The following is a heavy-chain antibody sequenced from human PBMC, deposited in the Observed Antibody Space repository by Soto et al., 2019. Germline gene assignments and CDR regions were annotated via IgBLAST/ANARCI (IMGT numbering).Heavy chain of an antibody. CDR2: IYYSGST. Sequence: QVQLQESGPGLVKPSETLSLTCTVSGGSISNYYWSWIRQPPGKGLEWIGYIYYSGSTNYNPSLKSRVTISVDTSKNQFSLKLSSVTAADTAVYYCARYTREAHYYYYYYMDVWGKGTTVTVSS. CDR3: ARYTREAHYYYYYYMDV. J-gene: IGHJ6*03. V-gene: IGHV4-59*08. CDR1: GGSISNYY.